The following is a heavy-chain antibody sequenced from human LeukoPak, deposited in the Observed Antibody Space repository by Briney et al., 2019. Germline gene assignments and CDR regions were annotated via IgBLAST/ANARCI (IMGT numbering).Heavy chain of an antibody. V-gene: IGHV5-51*01. J-gene: IGHJ6*02. CDR3: ARHGPDYYYGMDV. CDR2: ICPGDSDT. Sequence: GESLKISCKGSGYSFTSYWIGWVRQMPGKGLEWMGIICPGDSDTRYSPSFQGQVTISADKSISTAYLQWSSLKASDTAMYYCARHGPDYYYGMDVWGQGTTVTVSS. CDR1: GYSFTSYW.